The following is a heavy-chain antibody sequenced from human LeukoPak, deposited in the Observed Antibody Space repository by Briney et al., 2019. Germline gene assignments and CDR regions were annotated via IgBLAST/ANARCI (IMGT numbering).Heavy chain of an antibody. J-gene: IGHJ5*02. CDR3: ARSWHGSGTLDWFDP. D-gene: IGHD3-10*01. V-gene: IGHV4-30-2*01. Sequence: SETLSLTCTVSGGSIGSGGYFWSWIRQPPGKGLEFLGYIYDSVSTYYNPSLKSRVSISVDRSKNQFSLKLTSVTAADTAVYYCARSWHGSGTLDWFDPWGQGTLVTVSS. CDR1: GGSIGSGGYF. CDR2: IYDSVST.